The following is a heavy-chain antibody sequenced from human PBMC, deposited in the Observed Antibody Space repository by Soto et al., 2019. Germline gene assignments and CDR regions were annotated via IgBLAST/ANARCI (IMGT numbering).Heavy chain of an antibody. CDR2: ISNDGGNE. J-gene: IGHJ6*02. CDR3: ARAAPGMDV. V-gene: IGHV3-30-3*01. Sequence: QVQLVESGGGVVQPGRSLRLSCAASGFTLSDFAMHWVRQAPGKGLEWVALISNDGGNEHYGDSVKSRFTISRDNSKHMLYLQVTSLRVEDTAVYYCARAAPGMDVWGQGTTVTVSS. CDR1: GFTLSDFA.